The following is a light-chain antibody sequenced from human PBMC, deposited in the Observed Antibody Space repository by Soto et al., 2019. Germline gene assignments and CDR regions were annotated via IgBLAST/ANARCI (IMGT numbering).Light chain of an antibody. V-gene: IGKV3-11*01. J-gene: IGKJ4*01. CDR1: QSVSSY. CDR3: QQRSNWRGLT. Sequence: EIVLTQSPATLSLSPGERATLSCRDSQSVSSYLAWYQQKPGQAPRLLIYDASNRATGIPARFSGSGSGTDFTLTISSLEPEDFAVYYCQQRSNWRGLTFGGGTKVEIK. CDR2: DAS.